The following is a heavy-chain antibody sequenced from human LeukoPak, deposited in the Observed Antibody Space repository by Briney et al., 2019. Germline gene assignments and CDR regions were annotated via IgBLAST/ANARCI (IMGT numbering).Heavy chain of an antibody. D-gene: IGHD6-6*01. CDR1: GYTFTSSY. J-gene: IGHJ4*02. V-gene: IGHV1-46*01. CDR3: VRGGGTARPFRMIDY. Sequence: GASVKVSCKASGYTFTSSYMHWVRQAPGQGLEWMGIINPSGGSTTSAQKYQGRVTMTRDMSTSTVYMELSSLRSEDTAVYYCVRGGGTARPFRMIDYWGQGTLVTVSS. CDR2: INPSGGST.